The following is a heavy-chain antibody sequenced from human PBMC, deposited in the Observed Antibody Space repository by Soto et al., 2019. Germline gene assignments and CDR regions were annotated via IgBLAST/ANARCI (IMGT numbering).Heavy chain of an antibody. CDR3: ARGVRGVLNSYYYYGMDV. J-gene: IGHJ6*02. D-gene: IGHD3-10*01. CDR1: GGTFSGYA. Sequence: SVKVSCKASGGTFSGYAISWVRQAPGQGLEWMGGIIPIFGTANYAQKFQGRVTITADESTSTAYMELSSLRSEDTAVYYCARGVRGVLNSYYYYGMDVWGQGTTVTVSS. CDR2: IIPIFGTA. V-gene: IGHV1-69*13.